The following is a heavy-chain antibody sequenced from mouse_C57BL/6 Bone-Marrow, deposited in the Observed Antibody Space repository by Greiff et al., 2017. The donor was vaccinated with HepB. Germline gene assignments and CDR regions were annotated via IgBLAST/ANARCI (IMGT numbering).Heavy chain of an antibody. V-gene: IGHV1-52*01. CDR3: ARSESFITTVVEGY. Sequence: VQLQQPGAELVRPGSSVKLSCKASGYTFPSYWMHWVKQRPIQGLEWIGNIDPSDSETHYNQKFKDKATLTVDKSSSTAYMQLSSLTSEDSAVYYCARSESFITTVVEGYWGQGTTLTVSS. D-gene: IGHD1-1*01. J-gene: IGHJ2*01. CDR1: GYTFPSYW. CDR2: IDPSDSET.